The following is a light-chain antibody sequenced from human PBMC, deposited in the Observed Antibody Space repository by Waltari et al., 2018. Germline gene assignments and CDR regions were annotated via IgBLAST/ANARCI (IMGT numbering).Light chain of an antibody. CDR2: TDT. J-gene: IGLJ2*01. V-gene: IGLV1-44*01. CDR1: SSNIGLNT. Sequence: QSVLTQPPSASGTPGQRVTISCSGSSSNIGLNTVNWYRQLPGTAPNLGAYTDTRRPSGGPVRVAGSRSGTSASLAISGLQAEDEADYFCAAWDDILKAVLFGGGTKLTVL. CDR3: AAWDDILKAVL.